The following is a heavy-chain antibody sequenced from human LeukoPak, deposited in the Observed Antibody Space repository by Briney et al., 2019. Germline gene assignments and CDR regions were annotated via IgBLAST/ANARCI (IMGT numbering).Heavy chain of an antibody. V-gene: IGHV4-59*13. D-gene: IGHD3-10*01. CDR1: GGSISSYY. Sequence: SETLSLTCTVSGGSISSYYWSWIRQPPGKGLEWIGYIYYSGSTNYNPSLKSRVTISVDTSKNQFSLKLSSVTAADTAVYYCAGSAGWYYYGSGFGFDPWGQGTLVTVSS. CDR2: IYYSGST. J-gene: IGHJ5*02. CDR3: AGSAGWYYYGSGFGFDP.